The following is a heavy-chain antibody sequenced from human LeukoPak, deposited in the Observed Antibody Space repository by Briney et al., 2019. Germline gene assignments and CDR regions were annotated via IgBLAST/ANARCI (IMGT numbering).Heavy chain of an antibody. V-gene: IGHV1-18*01. Sequence: ASVKVSCKASGYTFTSYGISWVRQAPGQGLEWMGWISAYNGNTNYAQKLQGRVTMTTDTSTSTAYMELRSLRSDDTAVYYCARDTYYYDSSGYLDAFGIWGQGTMVTVSS. D-gene: IGHD3-22*01. CDR3: ARDTYYYDSSGYLDAFGI. J-gene: IGHJ3*02. CDR2: ISAYNGNT. CDR1: GYTFTSYG.